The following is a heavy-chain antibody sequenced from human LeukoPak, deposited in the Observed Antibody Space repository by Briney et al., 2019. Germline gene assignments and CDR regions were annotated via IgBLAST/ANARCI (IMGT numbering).Heavy chain of an antibody. V-gene: IGHV3-23*01. Sequence: PGGSLRLSCAASGFTFSSYAMSWVRQAPGKGLEWVSAISGSGGSTYYADSVKGRFTISRDNSKNTLYLQMNSLRAEDTAVYYCAKSTSDITMIVVVTDYWGQGTLVTVSS. CDR2: ISGSGGST. D-gene: IGHD3-22*01. CDR3: AKSTSDITMIVVVTDY. J-gene: IGHJ4*02. CDR1: GFTFSSYA.